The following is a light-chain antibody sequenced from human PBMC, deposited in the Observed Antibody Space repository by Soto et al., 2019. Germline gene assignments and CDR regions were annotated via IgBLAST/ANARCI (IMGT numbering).Light chain of an antibody. CDR3: QQYGYLVT. J-gene: IGKJ4*01. V-gene: IGKV3-20*01. CDR2: GAS. Sequence: EIVLTQSPVTLSLSPGEIATLSCRSSQSITNNYLSWYQQKPGRAHRLLIYGASSMATGIPDRFSGSGSGTDFTLTISRLEPEDFAMYYCQQYGYLVTFGGGTKVEIK. CDR1: QSITNNY.